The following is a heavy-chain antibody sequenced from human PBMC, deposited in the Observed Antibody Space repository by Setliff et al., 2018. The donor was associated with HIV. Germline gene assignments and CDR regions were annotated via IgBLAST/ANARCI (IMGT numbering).Heavy chain of an antibody. J-gene: IGHJ4*02. CDR1: GGSISSHY. V-gene: IGHV4-59*11. D-gene: IGHD1-26*01. CDR3: ARDAGYSGSAWDS. CDR2: IYYSGST. Sequence: SETLSLTCTVSGGSISSHYWSWIRQPPGKGLEWIGYIYYSGSTNYNPSLKSRVTISVDTSKTQFSLKLSSVTAADTAVYYCARDAGYSGSAWDSWGQGTLVTVSS.